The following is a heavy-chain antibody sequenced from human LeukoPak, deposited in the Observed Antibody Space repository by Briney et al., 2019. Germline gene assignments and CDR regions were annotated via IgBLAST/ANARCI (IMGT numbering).Heavy chain of an antibody. D-gene: IGHD5-12*01. Sequence: ASVKVSCKVSGYTLTELSMHWVRQAPGKGLEWMAGFDPEDGETIYAQKVQGRVTITEDTSTDTAYMELSSLRSEDTAVYYCATWPDDAFDIWGQGTMVTVSS. V-gene: IGHV1-24*01. CDR1: GYTLTELS. CDR2: FDPEDGET. CDR3: ATWPDDAFDI. J-gene: IGHJ3*02.